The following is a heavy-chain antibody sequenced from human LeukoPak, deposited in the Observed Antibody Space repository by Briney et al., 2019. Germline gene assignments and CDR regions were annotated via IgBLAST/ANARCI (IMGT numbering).Heavy chain of an antibody. D-gene: IGHD2-2*01. J-gene: IGHJ4*02. V-gene: IGHV4-39*02. CDR3: ATEDVVIPTATQRPLDY. CDR1: GGSTRNSHYF. Sequence: PSETLSLTCTVSGGSTRNSHYFWGWVRQPPGKGLEWIGSIYYSGSTYYNPSLKSRVTISMDMSENHFSLNLSSVTAADTAFYYCATEDVVIPTATQRPLDYWGQGILVTVSS. CDR2: IYYSGST.